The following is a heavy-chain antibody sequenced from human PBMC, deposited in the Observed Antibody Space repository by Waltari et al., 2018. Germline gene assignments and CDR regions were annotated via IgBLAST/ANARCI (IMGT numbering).Heavy chain of an antibody. D-gene: IGHD2-2*01. V-gene: IGHV1-2*02. CDR3: ATYPRMIPSAAPPFDY. J-gene: IGHJ4*02. CDR2: INPNSGAT. Sequence: QVQLVQSGAEVKKPGASVKVSCQASGYTFTGYYMHWVRQAPGQGLEWRGWINPNSGATNYAQNFQGRVTMTRDTSINTAYMELNRLGSDDSAVYYCATYPRMIPSAAPPFDYWGQGTLVTVSS. CDR1: GYTFTGYY.